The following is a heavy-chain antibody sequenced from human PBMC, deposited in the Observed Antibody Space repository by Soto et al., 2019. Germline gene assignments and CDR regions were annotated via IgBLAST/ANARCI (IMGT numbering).Heavy chain of an antibody. V-gene: IGHV1-8*01. CDR3: ARALSRFGELSYNWFDT. D-gene: IGHD3-10*01. CDR1: GYTFTSYD. CDR2: MNPNSGNT. J-gene: IGHJ5*02. Sequence: ASVKVSCKASGYTFTSYDINWVRQATGQGLEWMGWMNPNSGNTGYAQKFQGRVTMTRNTSISTAYMELSSLRSEDTAVYCCARALSRFGELSYNWFDTWGQGTLVTVSS.